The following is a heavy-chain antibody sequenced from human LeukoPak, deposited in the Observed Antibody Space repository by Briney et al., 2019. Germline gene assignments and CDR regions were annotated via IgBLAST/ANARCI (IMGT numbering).Heavy chain of an antibody. CDR3: ARGSTGQYDP. CDR1: GGSISSYY. Sequence: SETLSLTCTVSGGSISSYYWSWMRQPPGKGLEWIGYIYYSGSTNYNPSLKSRVTTSVDTSKNQFSLKLSSVTAADTAVYSCARGSTGQYDPWGQGILVTVSS. V-gene: IGHV4-59*01. CDR2: IYYSGST. D-gene: IGHD1-14*01. J-gene: IGHJ5*02.